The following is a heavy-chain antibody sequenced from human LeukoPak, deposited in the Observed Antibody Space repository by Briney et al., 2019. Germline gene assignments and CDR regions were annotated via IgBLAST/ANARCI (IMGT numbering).Heavy chain of an antibody. V-gene: IGHV5-51*01. J-gene: IGHJ4*02. Sequence: GESLKISCKGSGYSFTSYWIGWVRQMPGKGLEWMGIIYPGDSDTRYSPSFQGQVTISADKSISTAYLQWSSLKASDTAMYYCARHEAYCGGDCYWADYWGQGTLVTVPS. CDR3: ARHEAYCGGDCYWADY. CDR2: IYPGDSDT. D-gene: IGHD2-21*02. CDR1: GYSFTSYW.